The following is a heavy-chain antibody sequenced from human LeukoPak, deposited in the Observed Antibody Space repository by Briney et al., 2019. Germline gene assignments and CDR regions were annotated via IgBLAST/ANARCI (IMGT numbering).Heavy chain of an antibody. J-gene: IGHJ3*02. CDR3: AKGGALLRYFDWLLFAAFDI. V-gene: IGHV3-30*02. D-gene: IGHD3-9*01. CDR2: IRYDGTNK. Sequence: GGSLRLSCAASGFTFSSYAMHWVRQAPGKGLEWVAFIRYDGTNKYYADSVKGRFTISRDNSKNTLYLQMNSLRAEDTAVYYCAKGGALLRYFDWLLFAAFDIWGQGTMVTVSS. CDR1: GFTFSSYA.